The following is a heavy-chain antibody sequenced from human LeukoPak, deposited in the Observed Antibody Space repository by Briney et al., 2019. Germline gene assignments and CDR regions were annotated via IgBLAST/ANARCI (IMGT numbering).Heavy chain of an antibody. CDR2: ISYDGSNK. CDR3: AAHDAFDI. CDR1: GFTFSSYG. J-gene: IGHJ3*02. Sequence: GGSLRLSCAASGFTFSSYGMHWVGQAPGKGVEGVAVISYDGSNKYYADSVKGRFTISRENTKNTLYLQMNSLRAEDTAVYYCAAHDAFDIWGQGTMVTVSS. V-gene: IGHV3-30*03.